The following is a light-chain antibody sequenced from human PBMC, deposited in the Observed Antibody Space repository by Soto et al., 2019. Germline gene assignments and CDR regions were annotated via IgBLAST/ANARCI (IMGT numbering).Light chain of an antibody. CDR3: CSYAASHTDV. V-gene: IGLV2-11*01. CDR1: SGDVGGHNY. Sequence: QAALSQPRSVSGSPGPSVTISCTGSSGDVGGHNYVSWYQQYPGKAPKLMISSVTKRPSGVAGRFSGSKSGNTASLTIYGPRAEDEADYYCCSYAASHTDVFGYGTKGTV. J-gene: IGLJ1*01. CDR2: SVT.